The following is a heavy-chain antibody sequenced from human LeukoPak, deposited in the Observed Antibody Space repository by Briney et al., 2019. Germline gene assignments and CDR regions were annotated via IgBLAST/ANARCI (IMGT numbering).Heavy chain of an antibody. D-gene: IGHD3-3*01. CDR3: ARRYDFWSGQFDY. CDR1: GGSVSSSSYF. V-gene: IGHV4-39*01. Sequence: SETLSLTCTVSGGSVSSSSYFWGWIRQPPGKGLEWIGSIYYSGSTYHNLSLKRRVTISVDTSKNQFSLKLSSVTAADTAVYYCARRYDFWSGQFDYWGQGTLVTVSS. J-gene: IGHJ4*02. CDR2: IYYSGST.